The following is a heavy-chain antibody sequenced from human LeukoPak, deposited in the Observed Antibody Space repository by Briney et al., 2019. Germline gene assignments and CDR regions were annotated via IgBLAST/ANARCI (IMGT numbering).Heavy chain of an antibody. V-gene: IGHV1-69*13. CDR1: GGTFSSYA. Sequence: SVKVSCTASGGTFSSYAISWVRQAPGQGLEWMGGIIPIFGTANYAQKFQGRVTITADESTSTAYMELSSLRSEDTAVYYCAREGYSGSYTFDYWGQGTLVTVSS. D-gene: IGHD1-26*01. CDR3: AREGYSGSYTFDY. CDR2: IIPIFGTA. J-gene: IGHJ4*02.